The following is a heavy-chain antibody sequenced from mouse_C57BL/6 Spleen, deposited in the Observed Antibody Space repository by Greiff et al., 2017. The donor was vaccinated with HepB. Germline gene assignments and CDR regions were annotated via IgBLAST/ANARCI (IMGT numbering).Heavy chain of an antibody. CDR2: ISGGGGNT. D-gene: IGHD2-2*01. J-gene: IGHJ1*03. Sequence: DVHLVESGGGLVKPGGSLKLSCAASGFTFSSYTMSWVRQTPEKRLEWVATISGGGGNTYYPDSVKGRFTISRDNAKNTLYLQMSSLRSEDTALYYCARGGYDVYFDVWGTGTTVTVSS. CDR1: GFTFSSYT. V-gene: IGHV5-9*01. CDR3: ARGGYDVYFDV.